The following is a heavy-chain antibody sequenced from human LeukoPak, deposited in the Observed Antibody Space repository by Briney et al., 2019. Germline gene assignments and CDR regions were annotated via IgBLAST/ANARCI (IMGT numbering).Heavy chain of an antibody. D-gene: IGHD3-3*01. CDR1: GFTFSDYY. V-gene: IGHV3-11*01. CDR2: ISSSGSTI. Sequence: GGSLRLSCAASGFTFSDYYMSWIRRAPGKGLEWVSYISSSGSTIYYADSVKGRFTISRDNAKNSLYLQMNSLRAEDTAVYYCARGYYDFWSGPSDAFDIWGQGTMVTVSS. CDR3: ARGYYDFWSGPSDAFDI. J-gene: IGHJ3*02.